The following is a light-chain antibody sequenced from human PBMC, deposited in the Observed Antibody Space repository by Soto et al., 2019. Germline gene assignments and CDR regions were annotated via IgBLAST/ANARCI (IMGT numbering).Light chain of an antibody. V-gene: IGKV1-5*03. CDR2: KAS. CDR3: QQYNSYST. J-gene: IGKJ1*01. Sequence: DIQMTQSPSTLSASVGDRVTITCRASQSISSWLAWYQQKPGKAPKLLIYKASSLESGVPSRFSGSGSGTEITLSISSLQPDDFATYYCQQYNSYSTFGQETKVEIK. CDR1: QSISSW.